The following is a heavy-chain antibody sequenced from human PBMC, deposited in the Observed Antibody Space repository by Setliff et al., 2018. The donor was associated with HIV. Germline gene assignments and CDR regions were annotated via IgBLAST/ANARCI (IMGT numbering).Heavy chain of an antibody. CDR3: ARGLSIFGVATPGFYSFMDV. CDR2: VYYSGTT. V-gene: IGHV4-39*07. CDR1: GGSISSSSYY. Sequence: PSETLSLTCTVSGGSISSSSYYWGWIRQPPGKGLEWIGSVYYSGTTYYNASLESRVTISVDTSKNQFSLKLNSVTAADTAVYYCARGLSIFGVATPGFYSFMDVWGKGTTVTVSS. D-gene: IGHD3-3*01. J-gene: IGHJ6*03.